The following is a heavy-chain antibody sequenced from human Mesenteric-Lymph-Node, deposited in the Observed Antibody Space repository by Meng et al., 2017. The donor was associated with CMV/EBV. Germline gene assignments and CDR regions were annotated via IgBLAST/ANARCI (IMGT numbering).Heavy chain of an antibody. CDR3: TRDLLLHYYDYGLDV. D-gene: IGHD3-10*01. J-gene: IGHJ6*02. Sequence: GGSLRLSCAASGFPFDEYAMHWVRLPPGKGPEWVAGINWNMATLGYAESVKGRFTISRDNARDSLYLQMNSLRVEDTALYYCTRDLLLHYYDYGLDVWGQGTAVTVSS. V-gene: IGHV3-9*01. CDR2: INWNMATL. CDR1: GFPFDEYA.